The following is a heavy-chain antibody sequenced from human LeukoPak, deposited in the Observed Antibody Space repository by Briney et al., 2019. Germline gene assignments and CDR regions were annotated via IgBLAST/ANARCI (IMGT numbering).Heavy chain of an antibody. J-gene: IGHJ4*02. Sequence: GGSLRLSCVASRFTFSDYAMNWVRQAPGKGLEWGSILNNYGGGTWYADSVKGRFTIFRDNSKNTLYLHMSSLRAEDTAVYYCAKGALRSCIGPSCYPLDSWGQGTQVTVSS. V-gene: IGHV3-23*01. D-gene: IGHD2-15*01. CDR3: AKGALRSCIGPSCYPLDS. CDR2: LNNYGGGT. CDR1: RFTFSDYA.